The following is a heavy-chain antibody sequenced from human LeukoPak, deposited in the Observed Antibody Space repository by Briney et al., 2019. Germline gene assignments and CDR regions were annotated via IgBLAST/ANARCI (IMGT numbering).Heavy chain of an antibody. CDR2: IYSGGST. D-gene: IGHD3-16*01. CDR1: GFTVSSNY. Sequence: GGSLRLSCAASGFTVSSNYMSWVRQAPGKGLEWVSVIYSGGSTYYADSVKGRFTIYRDNSKNTLYLQMNSLRADDTAVYFCAKTLWGLTLLSSDHWGQGTLVTVSS. J-gene: IGHJ4*02. CDR3: AKTLWGLTLLSSDH. V-gene: IGHV3-53*01.